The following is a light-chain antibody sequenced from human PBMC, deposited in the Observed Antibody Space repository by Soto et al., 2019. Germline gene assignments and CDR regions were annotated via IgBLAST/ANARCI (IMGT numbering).Light chain of an antibody. CDR2: EVT. CDR1: SSDVGGYNY. Sequence: QSALTQPPSASGSPGQSVTISCTGTSSDVGGYNYVSWYQQHPSKAPKLMIYEVTKRPSGVPDRFSGSKSGNTASLTVSGLQAEDEADYYCSSYAGSKGSVFGGGTKVTVL. J-gene: IGLJ2*01. V-gene: IGLV2-8*01. CDR3: SSYAGSKGSV.